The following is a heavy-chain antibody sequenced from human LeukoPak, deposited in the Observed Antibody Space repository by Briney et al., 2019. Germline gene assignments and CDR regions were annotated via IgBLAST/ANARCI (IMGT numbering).Heavy chain of an antibody. CDR2: ISWNSGSI. CDR3: AKDESSSFDY. D-gene: IGHD6-13*01. CDR1: GFTFDDYA. J-gene: IGHJ4*02. V-gene: IGHV3-9*01. Sequence: GGSLRLSCAASGFTFDDYAMHWVRQPPGKGLEWVSGISWNSGSIGYADSVKGRFTISRDNAKNSLYLQMNSLRAEDTALYYCAKDESSSFDYWGQGTLVTVSS.